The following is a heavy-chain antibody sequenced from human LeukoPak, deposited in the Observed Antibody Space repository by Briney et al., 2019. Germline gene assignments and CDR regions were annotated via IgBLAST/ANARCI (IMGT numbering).Heavy chain of an antibody. Sequence: GGSLRLSCAASGSIFSNYDMHWVRQATGKGLERVSAFHTAGDTHYSGSVKGRFATSRENAKNSFYLQMNNLRAGDTAVYYCARGSCSSSSCYERLNGLDVWGQGTPVTVSS. CDR2: FHTAGDT. V-gene: IGHV3-13*01. CDR1: GSIFSNYD. D-gene: IGHD2-2*01. CDR3: ARGSCSSSSCYERLNGLDV. J-gene: IGHJ6*02.